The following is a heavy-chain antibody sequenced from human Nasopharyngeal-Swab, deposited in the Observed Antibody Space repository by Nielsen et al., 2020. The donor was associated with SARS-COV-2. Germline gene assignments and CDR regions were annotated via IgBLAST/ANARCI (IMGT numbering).Heavy chain of an antibody. CDR3: VREGDNWEFDS. CDR1: GYTFTGFY. V-gene: IGHV1-2*06. Sequence: ASVKVSCKASGYTFTGFYVHWVRQAPGQGLECLGRINPSNGVTIYAQKFQGRVTITRDTSNSTVDMGLSRLRSDDTAVYYCVREGDNWEFDSWGQGTLVTVSS. D-gene: IGHD1-26*01. J-gene: IGHJ4*02. CDR2: INPSNGVT.